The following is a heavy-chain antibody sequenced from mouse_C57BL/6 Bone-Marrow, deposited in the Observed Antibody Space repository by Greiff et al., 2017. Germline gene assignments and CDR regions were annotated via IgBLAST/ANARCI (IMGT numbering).Heavy chain of an antibody. D-gene: IGHD1-1*01. CDR3: ARGVITTVVATGGVYAMDY. CDR1: GYSITSGYY. CDR2: ISYDGSN. J-gene: IGHJ4*01. V-gene: IGHV3-6*01. Sequence: EVQLVESGPGLVKPSQSLSLTCSVTGYSITSGYYWNWIRQFPGNKLEWMGYISYDGSNNYNPSLKNRISITRDTSKNQFFLMLNSVTTEDTATYYCARGVITTVVATGGVYAMDYWGQGTSVTVSS.